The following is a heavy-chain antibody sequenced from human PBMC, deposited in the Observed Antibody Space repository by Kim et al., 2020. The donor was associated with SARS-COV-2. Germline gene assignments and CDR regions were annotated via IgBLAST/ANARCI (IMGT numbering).Heavy chain of an antibody. Sequence: GGSLRLSCAASGFTFSSYWMSWVRQAPGKGLEWVANIKQDGSEKYYVDSVKGRFTISRDNAKNSLYLQMNSLRAEDTAVYYCARDRRAYYDILTGHWAFDIWGQGTMVTVSS. CDR3: ARDRRAYYDILTGHWAFDI. D-gene: IGHD3-9*01. CDR1: GFTFSSYW. J-gene: IGHJ3*02. V-gene: IGHV3-7*01. CDR2: IKQDGSEK.